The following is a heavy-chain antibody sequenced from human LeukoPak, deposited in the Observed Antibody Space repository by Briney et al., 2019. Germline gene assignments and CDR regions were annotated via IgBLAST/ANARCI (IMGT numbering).Heavy chain of an antibody. Sequence: GGSLRLSCVASGFIFSSYWMSWVRQAPGKGLEWVANIKQDGSEKYYVDSVKGRFTISRDNAKNSLYLQMNSLRAEDTAVYYCARDRAVAGLFHPWGQGTLVTVSS. J-gene: IGHJ5*02. D-gene: IGHD6-19*01. V-gene: IGHV3-7*01. CDR1: GFIFSSYW. CDR2: IKQDGSEK. CDR3: ARDRAVAGLFHP.